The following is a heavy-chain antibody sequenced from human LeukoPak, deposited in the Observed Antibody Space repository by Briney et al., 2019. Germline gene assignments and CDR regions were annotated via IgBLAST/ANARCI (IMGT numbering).Heavy chain of an antibody. CDR1: GYTFTSYD. V-gene: IGHV1-8*01. Sequence: ASVKVSCKASGYTFTSYDINWVRPATGQGLEWMGWMNPNSGNTGYAQKFQGRVTMTRNTSISTAYMELSSLRSEDTAVYYCARGQRAGRDGHNEDYWGQGTLVTVSS. CDR3: ARGQRAGRDGHNEDY. J-gene: IGHJ4*02. CDR2: MNPNSGNT. D-gene: IGHD5-24*01.